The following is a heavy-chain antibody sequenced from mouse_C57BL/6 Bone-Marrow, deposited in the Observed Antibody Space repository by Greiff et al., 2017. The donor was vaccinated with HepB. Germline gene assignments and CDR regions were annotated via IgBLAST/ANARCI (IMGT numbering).Heavy chain of an antibody. CDR1: GYTFTDYY. Sequence: QVQLQQSGAELVRPGASVKLSCKASGYTFTDYYINWVKQRPGQGLEWIARIYPGSGNTYYNEKFKGKATLTAEKSSSTAYMQLSSLTSEDSAVYFCARRRYYGPYWYFDVWGTGTTVTVSS. V-gene: IGHV1-76*01. CDR2: IYPGSGNT. J-gene: IGHJ1*03. D-gene: IGHD1-1*01. CDR3: ARRRYYGPYWYFDV.